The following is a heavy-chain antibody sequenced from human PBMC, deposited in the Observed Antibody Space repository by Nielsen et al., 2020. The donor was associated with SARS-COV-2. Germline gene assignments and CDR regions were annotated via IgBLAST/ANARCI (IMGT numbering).Heavy chain of an antibody. CDR1: GFTFRKHG. D-gene: IGHD6-19*01. J-gene: IGHJ3*02. CDR3: ARDQWLEAFDI. Sequence: GESLKISCAASGFTFRKHGMHWLRQAPGKGLEWVANIKQDGSEKYYVDSVKGRFTISRDNAKNSLYLQMNSLRAEDTAVYYCARDQWLEAFDIWGQGTMVTVSS. CDR2: IKQDGSEK. V-gene: IGHV3-7*01.